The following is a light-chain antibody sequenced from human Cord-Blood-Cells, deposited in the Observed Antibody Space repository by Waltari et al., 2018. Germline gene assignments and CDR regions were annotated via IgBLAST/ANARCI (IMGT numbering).Light chain of an antibody. Sequence: DIQMTQSPSTLSASVGDRVTITCRPSQGISSWLAWYQQKPGKAPKLLIYKASSLESGVPSRFSGSGSGTEFTLTISSLQPDDFATYYCQQYNSYSWTFGQGTKVEIK. CDR1: QGISSW. V-gene: IGKV1-5*03. CDR2: KAS. J-gene: IGKJ1*01. CDR3: QQYNSYSWT.